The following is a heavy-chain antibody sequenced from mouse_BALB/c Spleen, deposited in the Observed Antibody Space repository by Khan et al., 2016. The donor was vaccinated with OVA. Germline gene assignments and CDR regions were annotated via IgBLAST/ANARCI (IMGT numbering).Heavy chain of an antibody. CDR2: INPTSGFT. Sequence: VQLQQSGAELAKPGASVKMSCKASGYNFTTYWMHWVKQRPGQGLEWIGYINPTSGFTDYNQKFKDTATLTADQHSSTPYIQLTRLTSDDSAVYYCARDRFDYWGQGTTLTVSS. J-gene: IGHJ2*01. CDR3: ARDRFDY. CDR1: GYNFTTYW. V-gene: IGHV1-7*01.